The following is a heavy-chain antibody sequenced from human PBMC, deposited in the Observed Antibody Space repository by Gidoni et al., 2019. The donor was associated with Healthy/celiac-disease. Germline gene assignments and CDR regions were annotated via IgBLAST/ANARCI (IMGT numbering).Heavy chain of an antibody. Sequence: QVQLPQWGAGLLKPSENLSLTCAGYGGSFSGYSWSWLRKPPGKGLEWIGEINHRGSTNYNQSLKSRVTLSVDTSNNQFSLQLSSVTAADPAVYYCARTTLKHSSSIGCVDHWGQGTLVTVSS. D-gene: IGHD6-13*01. CDR3: ARTTLKHSSSIGCVDH. J-gene: IGHJ4*02. V-gene: IGHV4-34*01. CDR1: GGSFSGYS. CDR2: INHRGST.